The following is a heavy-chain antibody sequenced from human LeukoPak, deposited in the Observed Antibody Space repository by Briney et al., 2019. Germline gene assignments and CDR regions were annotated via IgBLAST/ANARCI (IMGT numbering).Heavy chain of an antibody. D-gene: IGHD3-10*01. CDR1: GFSFTTYW. CDR2: IKQDGTEK. CDR3: ARLSEMFRGPQVIYYFDY. V-gene: IGHV3-7*01. J-gene: IGHJ4*02. Sequence: GGSLRLSCGASGFSFTTYWMSWVRQAPGKGPEWVANIKQDGTEKYYVDSVKGRFTISRDYARNSLYLQLSSLRAEDTAVYYCARLSEMFRGPQVIYYFDYWGQGTLVTVSS.